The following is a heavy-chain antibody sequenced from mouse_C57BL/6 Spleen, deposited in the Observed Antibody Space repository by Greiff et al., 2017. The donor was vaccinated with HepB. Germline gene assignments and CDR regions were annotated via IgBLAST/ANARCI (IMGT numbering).Heavy chain of an antibody. Sequence: VQLQQSGAELVRPGASVTLSCKASGYTFTDYEMHWVKQTPVHGLEWIGAIDPETGGTAYNQKFKGKAILTADKSSSTAYMELRSLTSEDSAVYYCTRRRALLRVGYYYAMDYWGQGTSVTVSS. V-gene: IGHV1-15*01. CDR3: TRRRALLRVGYYYAMDY. CDR2: IDPETGGT. D-gene: IGHD1-2*01. J-gene: IGHJ4*01. CDR1: GYTFTDYE.